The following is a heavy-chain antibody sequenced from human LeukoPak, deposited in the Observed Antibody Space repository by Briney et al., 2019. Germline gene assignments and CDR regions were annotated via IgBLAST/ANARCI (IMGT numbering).Heavy chain of an antibody. D-gene: IGHD3-9*01. CDR2: IYYSGST. V-gene: IGHV4-59*01. J-gene: IGHJ4*02. Sequence: PSETLSLTCTVSGGSISSYYWSWIRQPPGKGLEWIGYIYYSGSTNYNPSLKSRVTISIDTPKNQFSLKLSSVTAADTAVYYCARDSDILTGYSLGYFDYWGQGTLVTVSS. CDR1: GGSISSYY. CDR3: ARDSDILTGYSLGYFDY.